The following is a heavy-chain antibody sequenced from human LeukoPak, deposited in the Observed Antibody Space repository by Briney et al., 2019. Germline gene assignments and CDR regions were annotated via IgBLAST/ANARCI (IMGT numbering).Heavy chain of an antibody. J-gene: IGHJ6*03. CDR2: INHSGST. CDR1: GGSFSGYY. Sequence: PSETLSLTXAVYGGSFSGYYWSWIRQPPGKGLEWIGEINHSGSTNYNPSLKSRVTISVDTSKNQFSLKLSSVTAADTAVYYCARACGWAGYYYYYMDVWGKGTTVTVSS. D-gene: IGHD1-26*01. V-gene: IGHV4-34*01. CDR3: ARACGWAGYYYYYMDV.